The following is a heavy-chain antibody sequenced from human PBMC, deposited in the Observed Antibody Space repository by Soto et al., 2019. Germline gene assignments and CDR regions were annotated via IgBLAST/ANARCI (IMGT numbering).Heavy chain of an antibody. CDR3: ARGGMITMIVKYYFDY. CDR2: INPSGGST. V-gene: IGHV1-46*01. CDR1: GYTFTSYY. J-gene: IGHJ4*02. D-gene: IGHD3-22*01. Sequence: GASVKVSCKASGYTFTSYYMHWVRQAPGQGLEWMGIINPSGGSTSYAQKFQGRVTMTRDTSTSTAYMELSSLRSEDTAVYYCARGGMITMIVKYYFDYWGQGTLVTVSS.